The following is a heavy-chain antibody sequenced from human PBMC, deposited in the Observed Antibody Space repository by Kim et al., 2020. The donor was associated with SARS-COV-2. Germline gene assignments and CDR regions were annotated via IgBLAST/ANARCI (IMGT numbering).Heavy chain of an antibody. Sequence: SETLSLTCTVSGASISSSGHYWGWIRQPPGKGLEWIGNIYYSGSTYSNPSLKSRVTISVDTTKNQLSLKLSSVTAADTAVYFCASPNYFDSSGYHKSPYFYDMDVWGQGTTVTVSS. CDR2: IYYSGST. CDR3: ASPNYFDSSGYHKSPYFYDMDV. CDR1: GASISSSGHY. D-gene: IGHD3-22*01. V-gene: IGHV4-39*01. J-gene: IGHJ6*02.